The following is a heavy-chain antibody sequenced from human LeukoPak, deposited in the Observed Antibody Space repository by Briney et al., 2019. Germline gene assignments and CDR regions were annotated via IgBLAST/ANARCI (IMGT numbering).Heavy chain of an antibody. CDR2: ISSSGSTI. CDR3: AREPRGAAAGTHDAFDI. Sequence: GGSLRLSCAASGFTFSSYGMSWVRQAPGKGLEWVSYISSSGSTIYYADSVKGRFTISRDNAKNSLYLQMNSLRAEDTAVYYCAREPRGAAAGTHDAFDIWGQGTMVTVSS. CDR1: GFTFSSYG. J-gene: IGHJ3*02. V-gene: IGHV3-48*04. D-gene: IGHD6-13*01.